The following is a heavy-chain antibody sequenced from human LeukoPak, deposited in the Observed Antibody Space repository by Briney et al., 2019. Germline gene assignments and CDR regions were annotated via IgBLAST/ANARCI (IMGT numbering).Heavy chain of an antibody. CDR2: ISYDGSNK. Sequence: GGSLRLSCAASGFTFSSYAMHWVRLAPGKGLEWVAVISYDGSNKYYADSVKGRFTISRDNSKNTLYLQMNSLRAEDTAVYYCAKDSDSSGYYYAPPNAAFDIWGQGTMVTVSS. CDR1: GFTFSSYA. V-gene: IGHV3-30-3*01. CDR3: AKDSDSSGYYYAPPNAAFDI. D-gene: IGHD3-22*01. J-gene: IGHJ3*02.